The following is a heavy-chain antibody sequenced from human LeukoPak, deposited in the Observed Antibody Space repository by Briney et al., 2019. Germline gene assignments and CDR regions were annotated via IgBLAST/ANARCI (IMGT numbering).Heavy chain of an antibody. CDR3: ARGVKIEYSSSSRIYYLDL. CDR2: IFYSGST. V-gene: IGHV4-59*08. CDR1: GGSISTYY. Sequence: SETLSLTCTVSGGSISTYYWSWIRQPPGKGLEWIGYIFYSGSTNYNPSLKSRVTISVDTSKNQFSLKLRSVTAADTAVYYCARGVKIEYSSSSRIYYLDLWGRGTLVTVSS. J-gene: IGHJ2*01. D-gene: IGHD6-6*01.